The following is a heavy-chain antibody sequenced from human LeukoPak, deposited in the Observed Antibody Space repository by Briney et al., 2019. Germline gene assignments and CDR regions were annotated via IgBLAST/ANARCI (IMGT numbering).Heavy chain of an antibody. J-gene: IGHJ3*02. CDR1: GYSFSTYW. V-gene: IGHV5-51*01. Sequence: GESLKISCKGSGYSFSTYWIGWVRQMPGKGLEWMGIIYPGDSDTRYSPSFQGQVTISADKSISTAYLQWSSPKASDTAMYYCATYDFWSGYTDAFDIWGQGTMVTVSS. CDR2: IYPGDSDT. D-gene: IGHD3-3*01. CDR3: ATYDFWSGYTDAFDI.